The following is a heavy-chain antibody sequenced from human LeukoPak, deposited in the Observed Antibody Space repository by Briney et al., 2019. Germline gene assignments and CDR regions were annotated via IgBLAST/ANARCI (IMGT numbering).Heavy chain of an antibody. Sequence: PGGSLRLSCAASGLTFSSYEMIWVRQAPGKGLEWVSYISSSGSSIYYADSVKGRFTISRDNAKKSLYLQMHSLRAEDTAVYYCARDSHKFDSSGYYPDAFDIWGQGTMVTVSS. D-gene: IGHD3-22*01. CDR2: ISSSGSSI. CDR3: ARDSHKFDSSGYYPDAFDI. J-gene: IGHJ3*02. V-gene: IGHV3-48*03. CDR1: GLTFSSYE.